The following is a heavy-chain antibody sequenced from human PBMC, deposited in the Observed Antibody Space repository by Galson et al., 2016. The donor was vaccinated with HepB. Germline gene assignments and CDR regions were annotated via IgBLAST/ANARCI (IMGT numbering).Heavy chain of an antibody. CDR2: ISYDGSNK. CDR1: GFTFNTYA. CDR3: ARVDGFGEPLYFDY. D-gene: IGHD3-10*01. V-gene: IGHV3-30-3*01. J-gene: IGHJ4*02. Sequence: SLRLSCAASGFTFNTYAVHWVRQAPGKGLEWVAVISYDGSNKFYGDSVKGRFTISRDNSKNMLYLQMNSLRAEDTAVYYCARVDGFGEPLYFDYWGQGTLVTVSS.